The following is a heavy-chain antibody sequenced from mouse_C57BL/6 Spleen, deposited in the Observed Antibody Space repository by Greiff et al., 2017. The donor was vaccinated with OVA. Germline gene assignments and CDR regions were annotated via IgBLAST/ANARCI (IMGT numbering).Heavy chain of an antibody. J-gene: IGHJ4*01. D-gene: IGHD2-1*01. CDR3: AREGNLYAMDY. Sequence: EVKLEESGGGLVKPGGSLKLSCAASGFTFSDYGMHWVRQAPEKGLEWVAYISSGSSTIYYADTVKGRFTISRDNAKNTLFLQMTSLRSEDTAMYYCAREGNLYAMDYWGQGTSVTVSS. V-gene: IGHV5-17*01. CDR1: GFTFSDYG. CDR2: ISSGSSTI.